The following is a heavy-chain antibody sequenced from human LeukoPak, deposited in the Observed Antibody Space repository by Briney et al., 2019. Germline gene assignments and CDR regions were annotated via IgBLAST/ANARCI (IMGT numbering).Heavy chain of an antibody. CDR3: ARDDFDWHNTDAFDI. CDR2: IYHSGST. D-gene: IGHD3-9*01. CDR1: GYSISSGYY. V-gene: IGHV4-38-2*02. J-gene: IGHJ3*02. Sequence: SETLSLTCTVSGYSISSGYYWGWIRQPPGKGLEWIGSIYHSGSTYYNPSLKSRVTISVDTSKNQFSLKLSSVTAADTAVYYCARDDFDWHNTDAFDIWGQGTMVTVSS.